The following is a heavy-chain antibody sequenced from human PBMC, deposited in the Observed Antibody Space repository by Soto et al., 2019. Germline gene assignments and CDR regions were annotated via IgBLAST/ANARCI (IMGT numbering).Heavy chain of an antibody. CDR3: ARHNIGRFLEWLPYYYYYYGMGV. CDR1: GGTFSSYA. J-gene: IGHJ6*02. CDR2: IIPIFGTA. Sequence: SVKVSCKASGGTFSSYAISWVRQAPGQGLEWMGGIIPIFGTANYAQKFQGRVTITADESTSTAYMELSSLRSEDTAVYYCARHNIGRFLEWLPYYYYYYGMGVWGQGPTFTVSS. V-gene: IGHV1-69*13. D-gene: IGHD3-3*01.